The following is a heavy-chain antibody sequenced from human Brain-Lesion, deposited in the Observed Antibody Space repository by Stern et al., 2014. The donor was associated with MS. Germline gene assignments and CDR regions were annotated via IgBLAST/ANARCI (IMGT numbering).Heavy chain of an antibody. J-gene: IGHJ6*02. CDR2: INPNTGGT. V-gene: IGHV1-2*02. CDR3: ARDQRGITIFGVVTDYYYLGMDV. Sequence: QVQLVQSGAEVKKPGASVKVSCKTSGYIFTGYYIHWVRQAPGQGLEWMAWINPNTGGTKYAQTFQGRFTISRVTAISTAYVELSSLTSDDTAVYYCARDQRGITIFGVVTDYYYLGMDVWGQGTTVTVSS. CDR1: GYIFTGYY. D-gene: IGHD3-3*01.